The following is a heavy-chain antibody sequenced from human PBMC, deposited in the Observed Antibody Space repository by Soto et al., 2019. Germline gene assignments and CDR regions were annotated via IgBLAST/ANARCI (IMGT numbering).Heavy chain of an antibody. CDR2: ISAYNGNT. CDR1: GYTFSSYG. V-gene: IGHV1-18*01. Sequence: ASVKVSCKASGYTFSSYGISWVRQAPGQGLEWMGWISAYNGNTNYAQKLQGRVTMTTDTSTSTAYMELRSLRSDDTAVYYCARPWYSSSWPLFDYWGQGTLVTVSS. J-gene: IGHJ4*02. CDR3: ARPWYSSSWPLFDY. D-gene: IGHD6-13*01.